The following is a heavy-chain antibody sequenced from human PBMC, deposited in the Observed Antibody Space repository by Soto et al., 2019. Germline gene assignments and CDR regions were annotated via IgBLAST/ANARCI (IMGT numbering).Heavy chain of an antibody. D-gene: IGHD3-22*01. V-gene: IGHV3-23*01. Sequence: PGGSLRFSCAASGFTFRNYAMSWVRQAPAKGLEWVSVMSYSGGNTYYADSVKGRFTISRDNFKNTLFLQMNSLRAEDTAVYYCAKDRDDSSGYYYGDYWGQGT. CDR2: MSYSGGNT. CDR3: AKDRDDSSGYYYGDY. J-gene: IGHJ4*02. CDR1: GFTFRNYA.